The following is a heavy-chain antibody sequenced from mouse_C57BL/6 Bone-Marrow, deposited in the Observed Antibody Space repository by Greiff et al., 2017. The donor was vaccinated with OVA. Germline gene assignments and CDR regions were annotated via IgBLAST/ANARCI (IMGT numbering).Heavy chain of an antibody. V-gene: IGHV1-58*01. CDR3: ARSSDGDSYSMDY. D-gene: IGHD2-13*01. J-gene: IGHJ4*01. CDR2: IYIGNGYT. Sequence: EVQLMESGAELVRPGSSVKMSCKTSGYTFTSYGINWVKQRPGQGLEWIGYIYIGNGYTDYNEKFKGKATLTSDKSSSTAYMQLSSLTSEDSAIYVGARSSDGDSYSMDYWGQGTSVTVSA. CDR1: GYTFTSYG.